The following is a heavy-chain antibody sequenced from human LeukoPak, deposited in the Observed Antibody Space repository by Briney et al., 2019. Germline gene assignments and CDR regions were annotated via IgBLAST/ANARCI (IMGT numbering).Heavy chain of an antibody. J-gene: IGHJ4*02. CDR1: GGSVSGYY. V-gene: IGHV4-34*01. D-gene: IGHD5-18*01. Sequence: SETLSLTCGVNGGSVSGYYWSWIRQPPGKGLELIGEMNHSGRTNYNPSLKSRVTMSIDTSKNQFSLKLSSVTAADTAVYYCARQGDVDTAMVELNYWGQGTLVTVSS. CDR2: MNHSGRT. CDR3: ARQGDVDTAMVELNY.